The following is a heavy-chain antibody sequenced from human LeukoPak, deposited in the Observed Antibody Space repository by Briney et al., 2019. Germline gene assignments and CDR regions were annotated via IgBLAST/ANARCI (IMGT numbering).Heavy chain of an antibody. CDR3: AKDLSRSSSLDLPHTGIDY. J-gene: IGHJ4*02. D-gene: IGHD6-13*01. Sequence: GGSLRLSCAASGFTFSSYAMSWVRQAPGKGLEWVSAISGSGGSTYYADSVKGRFTISRDNSKNTLYLQMNSLRAEDTAVYYCAKDLSRSSSLDLPHTGIDYWGQGALVTVSS. CDR1: GFTFSSYA. CDR2: ISGSGGST. V-gene: IGHV3-23*01.